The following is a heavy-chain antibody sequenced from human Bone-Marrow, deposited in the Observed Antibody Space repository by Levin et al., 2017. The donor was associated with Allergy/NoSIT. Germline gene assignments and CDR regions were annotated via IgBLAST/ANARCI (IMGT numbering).Heavy chain of an antibody. Sequence: PGGSLRLSCAASGFSFAENAMNWVRQVPGKGLEWISAIGATGTSTYYADSVRGRFTISRDNSKNTLYLQMIGLRAEDTGIYFCVKFAHHLLPPPPNWFDPWGQGTLVTVSS. CDR2: IGATGTST. CDR1: GFSFAENA. CDR3: VKFAHHLLPPPPNWFDP. D-gene: IGHD1-14*01. J-gene: IGHJ5*02. V-gene: IGHV3-23*01.